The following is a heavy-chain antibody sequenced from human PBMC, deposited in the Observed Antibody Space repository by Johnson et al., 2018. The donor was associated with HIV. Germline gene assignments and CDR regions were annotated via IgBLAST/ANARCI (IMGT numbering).Heavy chain of an antibody. CDR2: ISYDGSNK. D-gene: IGHD2-8*01. J-gene: IGHJ3*02. CDR3: ARDNIVLMVGGAFDI. CDR1: GFTFSSYA. V-gene: IGHV3-30*04. Sequence: QVLLVESGGGVVQPGRSLRLSCAASGFTFSSYAMHWVRQAPGKGLEWVAVISYDGSNKYYADSVKGRFTISRDNSKNTLYLQMNSLRAEDTAVYYCARDNIVLMVGGAFDIWGQGTMVTVS.